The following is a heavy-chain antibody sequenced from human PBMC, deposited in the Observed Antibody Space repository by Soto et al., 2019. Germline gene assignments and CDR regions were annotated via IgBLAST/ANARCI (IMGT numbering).Heavy chain of an antibody. CDR2: IYHTGST. J-gene: IGHJ4*02. Sequence: QVQLQESGPGLVQPSQTLSLTCSVSGDPVSSGSYYWTWVRQHPVTGLEWIGYIYHTGSTYYNPSLQSRLIMSIDTSKNQFALHLYSVTAADTAVYFCAAKLGTTHYFDFWGQGSLVAVSS. CDR1: GDPVSSGSYY. V-gene: IGHV4-31*03. CDR3: AAKLGTTHYFDF. D-gene: IGHD7-27*01.